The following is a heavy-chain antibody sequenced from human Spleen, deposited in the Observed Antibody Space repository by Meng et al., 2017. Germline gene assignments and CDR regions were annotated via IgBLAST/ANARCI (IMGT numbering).Heavy chain of an antibody. J-gene: IGHJ5*02. CDR2: IKSKPDGGTA. CDR1: GINFSTAW. V-gene: IGHV3-15*01. CDR3: STDRSWFDP. Sequence: EVQLVESGGGLVKPGGSLRLYCATSGINFSTAWMTWFRQAPGKGLEWVGRIKSKPDGGTADYGAPVQGRFTISKDDSKNTLYLQMNSLKTEDTAVYYCSTDRSWFDPWGQGTLVTVSS.